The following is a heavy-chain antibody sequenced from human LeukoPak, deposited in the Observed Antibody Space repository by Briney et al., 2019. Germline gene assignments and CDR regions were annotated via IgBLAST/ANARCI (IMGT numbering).Heavy chain of an antibody. D-gene: IGHD2-2*01. CDR1: GCTFTAYY. CDR2: INPNSGDT. CDR3: ARDRMGDCATTSCYLAY. V-gene: IGHV1-2*02. Sequence: ASVKVSCKASGCTFTAYYLHWVRQAPGQGLEWMGWINPNSGDTNYAQKFQGRVTMTRDTSITTAYMELSRLASDDTAIYYCARDRMGDCATTSCYLAYFGQGTLVTVSS. J-gene: IGHJ4*02.